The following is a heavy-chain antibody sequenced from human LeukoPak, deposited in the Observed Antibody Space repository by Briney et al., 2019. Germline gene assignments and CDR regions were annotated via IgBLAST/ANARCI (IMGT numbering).Heavy chain of an antibody. CDR1: GFTFSSYA. D-gene: IGHD3-16*02. V-gene: IGHV3-23*01. CDR2: VSSNGAKT. Sequence: AGGSLRLSCAASGFTFSSYAITWVRQAPGKGLEWVSAVSSNGAKTYYADSVKGRFVISRDNSKNSLYLQINSLRAEDTAICYCATYDYVWGRYRLAQSDYWGQGTLVTVSS. J-gene: IGHJ4*02. CDR3: ATYDYVWGRYRLAQSDY.